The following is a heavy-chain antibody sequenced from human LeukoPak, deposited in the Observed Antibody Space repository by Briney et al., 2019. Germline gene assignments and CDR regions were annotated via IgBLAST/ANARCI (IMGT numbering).Heavy chain of an antibody. V-gene: IGHV4-39*01. J-gene: IGHJ6*03. Sequence: PSETLSLTCTGSGGSISSSYYWGWIRQSPGKGLEWIGSIYYSGSTYYNPSLKSRVTISVDTSKNQFSLKLSSVTAADTAVYYCARHQGNYGDYYYYMDVWGKGTTVTVSS. CDR1: GGSISSSYY. CDR2: IYYSGST. D-gene: IGHD4-17*01. CDR3: ARHQGNYGDYYYYMDV.